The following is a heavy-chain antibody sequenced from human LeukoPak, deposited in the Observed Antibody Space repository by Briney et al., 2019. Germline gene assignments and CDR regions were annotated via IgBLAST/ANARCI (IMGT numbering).Heavy chain of an antibody. Sequence: SVKVSCKASGGTFSSYAISWVRQAPGQGLEWMGGIIPIFGTANYAQKFQGRVTITTDESTSTAYMELSSLRSEDTAVYYCARSAIRGVIITEFDYWGQGTLVTVSS. D-gene: IGHD3-10*01. V-gene: IGHV1-69*05. J-gene: IGHJ4*02. CDR2: IIPIFGTA. CDR1: GGTFSSYA. CDR3: ARSAIRGVIITEFDY.